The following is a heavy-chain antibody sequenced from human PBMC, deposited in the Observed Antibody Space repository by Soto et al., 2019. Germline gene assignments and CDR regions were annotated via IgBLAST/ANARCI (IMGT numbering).Heavy chain of an antibody. Sequence: SETLALTCTVSGGSISSGGYYWSWIRQHPGKGLEWIGYIYYSGSTYYNPSLRSRLTILVDRSKDQFSLHLNSVTAADTAVYYCARGDYNDFYFDFWGQGTLVTVSS. D-gene: IGHD4-17*01. CDR2: IYYSGST. CDR3: ARGDYNDFYFDF. J-gene: IGHJ4*02. CDR1: GGSISSGGYY. V-gene: IGHV4-31*03.